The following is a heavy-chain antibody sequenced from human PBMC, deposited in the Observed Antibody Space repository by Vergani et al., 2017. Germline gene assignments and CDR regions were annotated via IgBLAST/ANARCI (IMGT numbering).Heavy chain of an antibody. J-gene: IGHJ2*01. CDR2: ISYDGSNK. CDR3: AKEARGYYDSSGYWYFDL. V-gene: IGHV3-30*18. Sequence: QVQLVESGGGVVQPGRSLRLSCAASGFTFSSYGMHWVRQALGKGLEWVAVISYDGSNKYYADTVKGRFTISRDNSKNTLYLQMNSLRAEDTAVYYCAKEARGYYDSSGYWYFDLWGRGTLVTVSS. CDR1: GFTFSSYG. D-gene: IGHD3-22*01.